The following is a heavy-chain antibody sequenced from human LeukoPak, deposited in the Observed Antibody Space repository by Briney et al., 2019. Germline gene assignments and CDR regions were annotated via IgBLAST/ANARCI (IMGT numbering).Heavy chain of an antibody. J-gene: IGHJ2*01. CDR3: ARDLGRWSQHAYWYFDL. Sequence: GGSLRLSCAASGLTFSTYGMHWVRQAPVKGLEWVAFIRYDGSNKIYADSVKGRFTISRDNSKNTLYLQLNSLRVEDTAVYYCARDLGRWSQHAYWYFDLWGRGTLVTVTS. D-gene: IGHD2-2*01. V-gene: IGHV3-30*02. CDR1: GLTFSTYG. CDR2: IRYDGSNK.